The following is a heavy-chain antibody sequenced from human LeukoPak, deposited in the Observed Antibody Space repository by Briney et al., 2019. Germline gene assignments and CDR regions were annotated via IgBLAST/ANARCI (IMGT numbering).Heavy chain of an antibody. J-gene: IGHJ4*02. CDR1: GFTFSHHG. D-gene: IGHD3-22*01. V-gene: IGHV3-23*01. CDR2: ISGSGGST. Sequence: PGGSLRLSCEGSGFTFSHHGMHWVRQAPGKGLEWVSAISGSGGSTYYADSVKGRFTISRDNSKNTLHLQMNSLRAEDTAVYYCAKGNRGGYYLGFDYWGQGTLVTVSS. CDR3: AKGNRGGYYLGFDY.